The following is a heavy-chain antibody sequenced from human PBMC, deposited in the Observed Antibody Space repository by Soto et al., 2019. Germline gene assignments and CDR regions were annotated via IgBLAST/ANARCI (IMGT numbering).Heavy chain of an antibody. V-gene: IGHV3-30*03. CDR2: MSYDETKK. J-gene: IGHJ4*02. Sequence: QVQLVESGGGVVQPGGSLRLSCATSGFSLSSYAMHWVRQAPGKGLEWVALMSYDETKKYYADSVKGRFTISRDTSKNPLFLQMNNLRVEDTAVYYCAIDRRDGDFMHILVVDFWGQGALVTVSS. D-gene: IGHD2-15*01. CDR3: AIDRRDGDFMHILVVDF. CDR1: GFSLSSYA.